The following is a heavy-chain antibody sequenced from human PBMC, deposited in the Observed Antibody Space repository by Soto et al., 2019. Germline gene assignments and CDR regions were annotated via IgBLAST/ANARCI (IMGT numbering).Heavy chain of an antibody. D-gene: IGHD3-9*01. Sequence: GGSLRVSCAASGFTFSSYAMSWVRQAPGKGLEWVSAISGSGGSTYYADSVKGRFTISRDNSKDTLYLQMNSLRAEDTAVYYCAKYLSQQYDILTGYYPSGIDYPGQATLVTVSS. CDR1: GFTFSSYA. CDR3: AKYLSQQYDILTGYYPSGIDY. J-gene: IGHJ4*02. V-gene: IGHV3-23*01. CDR2: ISGSGGST.